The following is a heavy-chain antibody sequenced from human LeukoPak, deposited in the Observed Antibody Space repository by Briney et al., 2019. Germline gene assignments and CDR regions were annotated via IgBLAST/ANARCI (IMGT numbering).Heavy chain of an antibody. CDR3: ARGYCTGGSCSKYDY. J-gene: IGHJ4*02. CDR1: GFTFDDYA. V-gene: IGHV3-9*01. CDR2: ISWDSGSI. D-gene: IGHD2-15*01. Sequence: PGGSLRLSCAASGFTFDDYAMHWVRQAPGKGLEWVSGISWDSGSIGYADSVKGRFTISRDNAKNSMYLQISSLTAEDTAVYYCARGYCTGGSCSKYDYWGQGTLVTVSS.